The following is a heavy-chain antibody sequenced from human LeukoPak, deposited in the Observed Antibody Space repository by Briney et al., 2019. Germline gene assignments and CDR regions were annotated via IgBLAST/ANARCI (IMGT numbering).Heavy chain of an antibody. CDR2: ISSSSSYI. CDR3: ARELDAAGTRSHSDY. J-gene: IGHJ4*02. Sequence: PGGSLRLSCAASGFTFSSYSMNWVRQAPGKGLEWVSSISSSSSYIYYADSVKGRFTISRDSAKNSLYLQMNSLRAEDTAVYYCARELDAAGTRSHSDYWGQGTLVTVSS. CDR1: GFTFSSYS. V-gene: IGHV3-21*01. D-gene: IGHD6-13*01.